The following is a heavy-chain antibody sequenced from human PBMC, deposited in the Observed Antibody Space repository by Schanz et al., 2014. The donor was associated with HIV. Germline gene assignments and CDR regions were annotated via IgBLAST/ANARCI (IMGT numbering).Heavy chain of an antibody. CDR3: ARGSGPYYYYYGLDV. V-gene: IGHV3-33*08. J-gene: IGHJ6*02. CDR1: GFTFSIYA. Sequence: VQLLESGGGLEQPGGSLRLSCAASGFTFSIYAMSWVRQAPGKGLEWVGVIWYDGTNKYYADSVRGRFTISRDNSKNTLYLQMNSLRAEDTAVYYCARGSGPYYYYYGLDVWGQGTTVTVSS. D-gene: IGHD3-10*01. CDR2: IWYDGTNK.